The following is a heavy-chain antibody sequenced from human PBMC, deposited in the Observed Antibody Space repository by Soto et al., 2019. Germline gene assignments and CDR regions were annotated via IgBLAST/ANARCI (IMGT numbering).Heavy chain of an antibody. Sequence: GGSLRLSCAASGFTFSSYSMNWVRQAPGKGLEWVSSISSSSSYIYYADSVKGRFTISRDNAKNSLYLQMNSLRAEDTAVYYCARGHSSGWYGALGYFDYWGQGTLVTVSS. CDR2: ISSSSSYI. CDR1: GFTFSSYS. J-gene: IGHJ4*02. V-gene: IGHV3-21*01. CDR3: ARGHSSGWYGALGYFDY. D-gene: IGHD6-19*01.